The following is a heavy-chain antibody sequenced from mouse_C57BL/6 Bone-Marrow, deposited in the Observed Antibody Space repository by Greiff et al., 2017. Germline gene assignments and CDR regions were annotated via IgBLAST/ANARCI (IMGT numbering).Heavy chain of an antibody. J-gene: IGHJ4*01. CDR1: GFTFSDYY. CDR3: ARDYRSPRAMDY. Sequence: EVHLVESGGGLVQPGGSLKLSCAASGFTFSDYYMYWVRQTPEKRLEWVAYISNGGGSTYYPDTVKGRFTLSRDNAKNTLYLPMSRLRSEDTAIYYCARDYRSPRAMDYWGQGTSVTVSS. D-gene: IGHD3-1*01. V-gene: IGHV5-12*01. CDR2: ISNGGGST.